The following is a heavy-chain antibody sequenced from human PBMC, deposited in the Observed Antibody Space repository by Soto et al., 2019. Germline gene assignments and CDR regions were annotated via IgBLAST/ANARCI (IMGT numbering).Heavy chain of an antibody. D-gene: IGHD3-16*02. CDR2: ISDSGDRT. V-gene: IGHV3-23*01. Sequence: VGSLRLSCASSGFTLSMSAVNWVRQAPGKGLEWVSYISDSGDRTYYADSVKGWFTISRDRSKNTVSLQMDSLRAEDTAVYYCAKDRGIIVKAGDAFDVWGQGTKVTVSS. J-gene: IGHJ3*01. CDR1: GFTLSMSA. CDR3: AKDRGIIVKAGDAFDV.